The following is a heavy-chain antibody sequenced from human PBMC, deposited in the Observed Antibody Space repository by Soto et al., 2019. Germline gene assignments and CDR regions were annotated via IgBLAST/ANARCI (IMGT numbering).Heavy chain of an antibody. V-gene: IGHV3-48*03. D-gene: IGHD5-18*01. Sequence: PXGSLRLSCEASGFTFTSFAMNWVRQAPGRGLEWVSYISADGASKYYADSLKGRLTISRDNAKNSPSLHMNNLRVEDAAVYYCARENSVQAWLHHFDQWGLGTLVTVSS. CDR1: GFTFTSFA. J-gene: IGHJ4*02. CDR3: ARENSVQAWLHHFDQ. CDR2: ISADGASK.